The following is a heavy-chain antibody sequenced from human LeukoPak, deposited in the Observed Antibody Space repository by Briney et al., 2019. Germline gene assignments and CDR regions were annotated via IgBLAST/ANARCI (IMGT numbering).Heavy chain of an antibody. J-gene: IGHJ4*02. V-gene: IGHV4-39*07. CDR2: INHSGST. CDR1: GGSISSGGYY. D-gene: IGHD1-26*01. Sequence: PSETLSLTCTVSGGSISSGGYYWSWIRQPPGKGLEWIGEINHSGSTNYNPPLKSRVTISVDTSKNQFSLKLSSVTAADTAVYYCANVVGATPLDYWGQGTLVTVSS. CDR3: ANVVGATPLDY.